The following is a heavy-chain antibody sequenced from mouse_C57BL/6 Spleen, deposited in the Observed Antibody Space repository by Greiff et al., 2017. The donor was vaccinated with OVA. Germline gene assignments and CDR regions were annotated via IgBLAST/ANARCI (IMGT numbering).Heavy chain of an antibody. CDR2: INPSNGGA. J-gene: IGHJ2*01. CDR1: GYTFTSYG. Sequence: QVQLQQPGPELVKPGASVKLSCKASGYTFTSYGMHWVQQRPGQGLAWIGNINPSNGGAKYNETFKSKATLTVAKSSSTAYMQLSILTSEDSAVYYCSREITVVAFDYWGQGTTLTVSS. CDR3: SREITVVAFDY. D-gene: IGHD1-1*01. V-gene: IGHV1-53*01.